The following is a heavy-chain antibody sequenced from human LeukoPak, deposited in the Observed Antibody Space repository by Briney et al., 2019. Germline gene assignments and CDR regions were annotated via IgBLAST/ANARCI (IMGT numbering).Heavy chain of an antibody. CDR3: ARGVGWIDS. CDR1: GFTVSSNY. V-gene: IGHV3-74*01. Sequence: GVSLRLSCAASGFTVSSNYMSWLRQAPGKGLVWVTRVNSDRSSQSYVDSVKGRFTNSTDNAKNPLYLQMNSLEAEDTSVYYCARGVGWIDSWGQGTQVTVSS. J-gene: IGHJ4*02. D-gene: IGHD2-15*01. CDR2: VNSDRSSQ.